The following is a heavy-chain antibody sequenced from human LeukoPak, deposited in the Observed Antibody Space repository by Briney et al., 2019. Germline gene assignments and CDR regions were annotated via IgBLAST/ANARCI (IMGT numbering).Heavy chain of an antibody. CDR3: ARNFIRGFDY. V-gene: IGHV3-23*01. Sequence: PGGSLRLSCAVSGFTFSSYAMSWVRQAPGEGLEWVSAISGSAGGTDYADSVKGRFTISRDNSKNTLYLQMNSLRAEDTAMYYWARNFIRGFDYWGQGTLVTVSS. J-gene: IGHJ4*02. CDR1: GFTFSSYA. D-gene: IGHD3-10*01. CDR2: ISGSAGGT.